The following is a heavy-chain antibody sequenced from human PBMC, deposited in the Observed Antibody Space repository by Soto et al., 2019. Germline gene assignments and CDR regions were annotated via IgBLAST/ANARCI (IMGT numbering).Heavy chain of an antibody. Sequence: SETLSLTCTVSGGSISSGDYYWSWIRQPPGKGLEWIGYIYYSGSTYYNPSLKSRVTISVDTSKNQFSLKPSSVTAADTAVYYCARDMRSGSYGYYYYYGMDVWGQGTTVTVSS. CDR1: GGSISSGDYY. D-gene: IGHD1-26*01. V-gene: IGHV4-30-4*01. CDR3: ARDMRSGSYGYYYYYGMDV. CDR2: IYYSGST. J-gene: IGHJ6*02.